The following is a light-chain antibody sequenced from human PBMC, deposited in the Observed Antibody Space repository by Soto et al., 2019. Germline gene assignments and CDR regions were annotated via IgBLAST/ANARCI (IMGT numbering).Light chain of an antibody. CDR3: SSYTRSNTVL. CDR2: DVS. J-gene: IGLJ3*02. Sequence: QSALTQPASVSGSHGQSITISCTGTNNDVGAYNYVSWFQQHPGKAPKTMIYDVSNRPSGVSNRFSGSKSGNTASLTISGLQAEDEADYYCSSYTRSNTVLFGGGTKLTVL. V-gene: IGLV2-14*03. CDR1: NNDVGAYNY.